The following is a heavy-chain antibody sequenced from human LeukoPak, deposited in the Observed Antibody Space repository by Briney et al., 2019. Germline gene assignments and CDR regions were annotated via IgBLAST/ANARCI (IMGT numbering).Heavy chain of an antibody. D-gene: IGHD2-2*01. CDR2: MNTYNGYT. Sequence: ASVKVSCKASGYTFTTYGVTWVRQAPGQGFEWMGWMNTYNGYTNYAPKLQGRVTMTTDTSTNTAYMDLRSLRFDDTAVYYCARVFCGSTSCYNSFDPWGQGTQVTVSS. V-gene: IGHV1-18*01. J-gene: IGHJ5*02. CDR3: ARVFCGSTSCYNSFDP. CDR1: GYTFTTYG.